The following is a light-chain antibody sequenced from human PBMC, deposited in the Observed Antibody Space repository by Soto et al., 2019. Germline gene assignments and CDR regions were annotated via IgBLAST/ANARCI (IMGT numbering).Light chain of an antibody. J-gene: IGKJ1*01. CDR3: LQDYDYPRT. CDR2: GTS. V-gene: IGKV1-6*01. Sequence: AIQMTQSPSSLFASVGDRVTITCRASQDIRAELGWYQQKPGEAPKLLVYGTSTLQTGVPSRFSGSGSGADFTLTISSLQPEDFATYYCLQDYDYPRTFGQGTKVEIK. CDR1: QDIRAE.